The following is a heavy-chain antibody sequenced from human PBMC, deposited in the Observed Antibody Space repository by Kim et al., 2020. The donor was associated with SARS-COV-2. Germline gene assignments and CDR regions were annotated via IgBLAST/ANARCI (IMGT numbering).Heavy chain of an antibody. CDR1: GFTFSSFE. D-gene: IGHD3-10*01. Sequence: GGSLRLSCAASGFTFSSFEMNWVRQAPGKGLDWVAYINGGGSTIHYANAVEGRFTISRDNTKNLLYLQMNSLRAEDTAVYYCVRLVRALRDGFDVWGQGTMVTVSS. J-gene: IGHJ3*01. V-gene: IGHV3-48*03. CDR2: INGGGSTI. CDR3: VRLVRALRDGFDV.